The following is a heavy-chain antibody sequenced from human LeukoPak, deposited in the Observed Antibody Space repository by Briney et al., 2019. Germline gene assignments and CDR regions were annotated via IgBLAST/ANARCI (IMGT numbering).Heavy chain of an antibody. CDR3: AREPLGYCSSTSCPGYYYGMDV. Sequence: ASVEVSCKASGYTFTSYYMHWVRQAPGQGLEWMGIINPSGGSTSYAQKFQGRVTMTRDTSTSTVYMELSSLRSEDTAVYYCAREPLGYCSSTSCPGYYYGMDVWGQGTTVTVSS. D-gene: IGHD2-2*01. J-gene: IGHJ6*02. CDR2: INPSGGST. V-gene: IGHV1-46*01. CDR1: GYTFTSYY.